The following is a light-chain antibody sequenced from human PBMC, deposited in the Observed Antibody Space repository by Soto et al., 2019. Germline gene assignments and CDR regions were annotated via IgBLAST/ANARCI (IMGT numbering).Light chain of an antibody. CDR1: TSDVGAYNF. V-gene: IGLV2-14*01. J-gene: IGLJ1*01. CDR2: HVT. CDR3: SSYTSSKTFV. Sequence: QSALSQPASVSASPGQSITISCTGSTSDVGAYNFVSWYQQHPGKAPKLMIYHVTDRPSGISNRFSGSNSGNTASLTISGLQADDEADYYCSSYTSSKTFVFGTGTKLTVL.